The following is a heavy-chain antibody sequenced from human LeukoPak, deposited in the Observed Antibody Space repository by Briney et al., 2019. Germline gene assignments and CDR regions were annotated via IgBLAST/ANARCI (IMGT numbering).Heavy chain of an antibody. Sequence: GGSLRPSCAASGFTVITNDMTWVRQAPGKGLEWVSVLYSDGNTKYADSVRGRFTISRDNSKNTLYLEMNSLSPDDTAVYYCARGVEPLAANTLAYWGQGTLVTVSS. D-gene: IGHD1-14*01. V-gene: IGHV3-53*01. CDR3: ARGVEPLAANTLAY. CDR2: LYSDGNT. J-gene: IGHJ4*02. CDR1: GFTVITND.